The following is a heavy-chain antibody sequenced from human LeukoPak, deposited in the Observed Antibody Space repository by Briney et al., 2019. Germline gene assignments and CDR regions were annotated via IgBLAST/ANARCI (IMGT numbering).Heavy chain of an antibody. D-gene: IGHD1-1*01. V-gene: IGHV1-69*13. CDR2: IIPIFGTA. J-gene: IGHJ3*02. CDR3: ASGYLEADDAFDI. CDR1: GGTFSSYA. Sequence: SVKVSCTASGGTFSSYAISWVRQAPGQGLEWMGGIIPIFGTANYAQKFQGRVTITADESTSTAYMELSSLRSEDAAVYYCASGYLEADDAFDIWGQGTMVTVSS.